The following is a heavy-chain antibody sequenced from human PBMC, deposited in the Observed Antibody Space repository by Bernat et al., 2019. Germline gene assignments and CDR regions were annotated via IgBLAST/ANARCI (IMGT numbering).Heavy chain of an antibody. CDR3: ARDESSVVVPAARGWFDP. CDR1: GYTFTSYD. Sequence: QVQLVQSGAEVKKPGASVKVSCKASGYTFTSYDINWVRQATGQGLEWMGWMNPNSGNTGYAQKFQGRVTMTRNTSISTAYMELSSLRSEETAVYYCARDESSVVVPAARGWFDPWGQGTLVTVSS. D-gene: IGHD2-2*01. CDR2: MNPNSGNT. V-gene: IGHV1-8*01. J-gene: IGHJ5*02.